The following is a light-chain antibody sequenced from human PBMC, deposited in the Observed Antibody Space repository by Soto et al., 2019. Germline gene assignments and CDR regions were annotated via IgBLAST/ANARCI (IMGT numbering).Light chain of an antibody. V-gene: IGKV1-5*01. J-gene: IGKJ1*01. CDR3: QQYKTYWT. CDR2: DAS. Sequence: DIQMTQFPSTLSASVGDRVTITCRASQSISSWLAWYQQKPGKAPKLLIYDASSLESGVPSRFSGSGSGTEFTLTISSLQPDDFATYYCQQYKTYWTFGQGPKVDIK. CDR1: QSISSW.